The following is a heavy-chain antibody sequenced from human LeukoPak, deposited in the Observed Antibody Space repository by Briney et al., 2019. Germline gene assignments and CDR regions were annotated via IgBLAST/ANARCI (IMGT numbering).Heavy chain of an antibody. Sequence: GASVKVSCKASGYTFTSYGISWVRQAPGQGLEWMGWISAYNGNTNYAQKLLGRVTMTTDTSTSTAYMELRSLRSDDTAVYYCARRGYYYGSGSLFDYWGQGTLVTVSS. CDR1: GYTFTSYG. J-gene: IGHJ4*02. D-gene: IGHD3-10*01. CDR3: ARRGYYYGSGSLFDY. CDR2: ISAYNGNT. V-gene: IGHV1-18*01.